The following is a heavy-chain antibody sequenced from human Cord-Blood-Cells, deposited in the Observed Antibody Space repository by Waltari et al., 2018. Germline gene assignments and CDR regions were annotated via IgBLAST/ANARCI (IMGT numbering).Heavy chain of an antibody. CDR2: ISYDGSNK. J-gene: IGHJ4*02. CDR1: GFTFSRTA. V-gene: IGHV3-30-3*01. CDR3: ARGNWIFDY. Sequence: QVQLVESGGGVVQPGRSLRLSCAASGFTFSRTAMHWVRQAPGKGLEWVAVISYDGSNKYYADSVKGRFTISRDNSKNTLYLQMNSLRAEDTAVYYCARGNWIFDYWGQGTLVTVSS. D-gene: IGHD1-1*01.